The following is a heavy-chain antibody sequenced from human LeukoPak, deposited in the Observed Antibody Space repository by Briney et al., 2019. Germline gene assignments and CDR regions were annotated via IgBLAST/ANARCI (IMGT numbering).Heavy chain of an antibody. CDR2: IYYGGST. V-gene: IGHV4-59*01. Sequence: SETLSLTCTVSGGSISSYYLNWIRQPPGKGLEWIGYIYYGGSTNYNPSLKSRVPISVHTSNHQFSLKLSSVTGADSAAYYCARAAPHHDPHAFDIWGQGTMVTVSS. J-gene: IGHJ3*02. D-gene: IGHD3-16*01. CDR1: GGSISSYY. CDR3: ARAAPHHDPHAFDI.